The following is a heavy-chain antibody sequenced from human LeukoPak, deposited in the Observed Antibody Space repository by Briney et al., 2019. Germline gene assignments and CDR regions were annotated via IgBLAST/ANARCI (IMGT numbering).Heavy chain of an antibody. J-gene: IGHJ4*02. Sequence: PGGSLRLSCAASGFTFSSYAMSWVRQAPGKGLEWVSAISGSGGSTYYADSVKGRFTISRDNSKNTLHLQMNSLRAEDTAVYYCAKDRTDWGGFDYWGQGTLVTVSS. CDR3: AKDRTDWGGFDY. CDR1: GFTFSSYA. CDR2: ISGSGGST. D-gene: IGHD7-27*01. V-gene: IGHV3-23*01.